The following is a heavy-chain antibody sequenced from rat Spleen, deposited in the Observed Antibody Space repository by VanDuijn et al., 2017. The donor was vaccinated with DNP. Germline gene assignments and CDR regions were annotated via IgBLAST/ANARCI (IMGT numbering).Heavy chain of an antibody. CDR1: GFTFSDYN. J-gene: IGHJ4*01. V-gene: IGHV2-15*01. Sequence: VQLVESGGGLVQPGRSLKLSCAASGFTFSDYNMAWVRQAPKKGLEWIGAIWSGGSTDYNSALKSRLSISRDTSTSQVFLKMNTLQTEDSAIYFCTRDRDYSGEVLYGMDAWGQGISVTVSS. CDR2: IWSGGST. CDR3: TRDRDYSGEVLYGMDA. D-gene: IGHD1-1*01.